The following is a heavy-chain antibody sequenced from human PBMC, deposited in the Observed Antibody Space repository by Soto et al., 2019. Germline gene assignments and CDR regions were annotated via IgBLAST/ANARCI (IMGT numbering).Heavy chain of an antibody. J-gene: IGHJ6*02. V-gene: IGHV3-21*01. CDR1: GFSFSTCS. Sequence: GGSLRLSCVASGFSFSTCSLSWVRQAPGKGLEWVSSISSLDDATYYADSVKGRFTISRDNAENSLSLQMTSLRAEDTALYYCARDRGGRWLVPGVHLDVWGHGTTVTVSS. D-gene: IGHD3-10*01. CDR3: ARDRGGRWLVPGVHLDV. CDR2: ISSLDDAT.